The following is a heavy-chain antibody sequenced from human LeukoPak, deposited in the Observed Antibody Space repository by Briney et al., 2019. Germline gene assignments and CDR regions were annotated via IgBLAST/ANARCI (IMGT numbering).Heavy chain of an antibody. CDR2: IYSGGST. D-gene: IGHD6-19*01. CDR3: ARDSTGGWYRDAFDI. V-gene: IGHV3-53*01. Sequence: PGGSLRLSCAASGFTVSSNYMSWVRQAPGKGLEWVSVIYSGGSTYYADSVKGRFTISRDNSKNTLYLQMNSLRAEDTVVYYCARDSTGGWYRDAFDIWGQGTMVTVSS. CDR1: GFTVSSNY. J-gene: IGHJ3*02.